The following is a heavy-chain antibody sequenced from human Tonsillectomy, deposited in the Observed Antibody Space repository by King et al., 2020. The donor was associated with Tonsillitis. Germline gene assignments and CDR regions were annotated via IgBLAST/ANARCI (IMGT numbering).Heavy chain of an antibody. D-gene: IGHD4-23*01. V-gene: IGHV3-64D*06. CDR3: VKDSATMVTDDAFDI. J-gene: IGHJ3*02. Sequence: VQLVESGGGLVQPGGSLRLSCSASGITFSNYAMHWVRQAPGKELEYVSAISSNGAGTYYADSVNGRFTISRDNSKNTLYLQMSSLRAEDTAVYYCVKDSATMVTDDAFDIWGQGTMVIVSS. CDR2: ISSNGAGT. CDR1: GITFSNYA.